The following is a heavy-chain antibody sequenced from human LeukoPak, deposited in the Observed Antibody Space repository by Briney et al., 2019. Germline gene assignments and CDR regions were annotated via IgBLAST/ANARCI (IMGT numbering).Heavy chain of an antibody. D-gene: IGHD6-19*01. CDR3: ARYYSSGGGTRDAFDI. CDR2: INHSGST. Sequence: PSETLSLTCAVYGGSFSGYYWSWIRQPPGKGLEWIGEINHSGSTNYNPSLKSRVTIPVDTSKNQFSLKLSSVTAADTVVYYCARYYSSGGGTRDAFDIWGQGTMVTVSS. J-gene: IGHJ3*02. CDR1: GGSFSGYY. V-gene: IGHV4-34*01.